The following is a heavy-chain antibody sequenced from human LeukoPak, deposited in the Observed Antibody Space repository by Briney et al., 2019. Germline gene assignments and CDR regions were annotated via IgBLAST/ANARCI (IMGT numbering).Heavy chain of an antibody. CDR2: MNEYATTR. Sequence: GGSLRLSCAASGFTFNSFWMHWVRQAPGKGLVWVSDMNEYATTRRYADSVKGRFTISRDDTKNTLYLQMNNLRAEDTAMYFCAREGVQPVDYWGQGTLVIVSS. V-gene: IGHV3-74*01. CDR1: GFTFNSFW. CDR3: AREGVQPVDY. D-gene: IGHD3-10*01. J-gene: IGHJ4*02.